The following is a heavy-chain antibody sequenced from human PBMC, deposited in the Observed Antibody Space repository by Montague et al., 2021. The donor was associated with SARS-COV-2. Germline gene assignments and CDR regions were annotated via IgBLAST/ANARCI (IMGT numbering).Heavy chain of an antibody. V-gene: IGHV1-69*13. J-gene: IGHJ6*02. Sequence: SVKVSCKASGGTFSSYAISWVRQAPGQGLEWMGGIIPIFGTANYAQKFQGRVTITADESTSTAYMELSSLRSEDTAVYHCARAGWRRITIFFFDGMDVWGQGTTVTVSS. CDR1: GGTFSSYA. D-gene: IGHD3-9*01. CDR3: ARAGWRRITIFFFDGMDV. CDR2: IIPIFGTA.